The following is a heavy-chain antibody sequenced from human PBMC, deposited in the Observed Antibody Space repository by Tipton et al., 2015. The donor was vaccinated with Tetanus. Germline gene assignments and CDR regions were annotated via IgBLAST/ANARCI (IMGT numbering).Heavy chain of an antibody. CDR1: GFIFSSYG. D-gene: IGHD2-15*01. J-gene: IGHJ4*02. CDR2: SWYDGTDQ. CDR3: AREADCSGGSCFSGDFDN. V-gene: IGHV3-33*01. Sequence: SLRLSCAASGFIFSSYGIHWVRQAPGKGLEWVAVSWYDGTDQYYADSVKGRFTPSRDNSKNTLYLQMNSLRAEDTALYYCAREADCSGGSCFSGDFDNWCQGTQFTVSS.